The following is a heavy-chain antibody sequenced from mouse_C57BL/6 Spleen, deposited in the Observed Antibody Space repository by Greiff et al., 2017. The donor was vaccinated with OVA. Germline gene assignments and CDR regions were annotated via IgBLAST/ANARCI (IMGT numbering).Heavy chain of an antibody. Sequence: VKLVESDAELVKPGASVKISCKVSGYTFTDHTIHWMKQRPEQGLEWIGYIYPRDGSTKYNEKFKGKATLTADKSSSTAYMQLNSLTSEDSAVYFCARRGGSRPLYAMDYWGQGTSVTVSS. CDR1: GYTFTDHT. CDR2: IYPRDGST. CDR3: ARRGGSRPLYAMDY. V-gene: IGHV1-78*01. D-gene: IGHD1-1*01. J-gene: IGHJ4*01.